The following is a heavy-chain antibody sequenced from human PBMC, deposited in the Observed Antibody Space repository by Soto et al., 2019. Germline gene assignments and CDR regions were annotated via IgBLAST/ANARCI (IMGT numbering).Heavy chain of an antibody. CDR1: GDTFSNYA. D-gene: IGHD1-26*01. CDR2: IIPIFDTR. Sequence: ASVKVSCKASGDTFSNYAISWVRQAPGQGLEWMGGIIPIFDTRNYAQKFQGRVTIAADESTNIVYMELSSLRYEDTAVYYCARGATSGTIFEGLDWGQGTLVTVSS. V-gene: IGHV1-69*13. CDR3: ARGATSGTIFEGLD. J-gene: IGHJ4*02.